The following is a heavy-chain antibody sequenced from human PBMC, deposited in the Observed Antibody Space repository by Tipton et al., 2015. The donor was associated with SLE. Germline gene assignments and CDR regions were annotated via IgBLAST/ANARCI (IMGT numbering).Heavy chain of an antibody. CDR3: ASGARDSTRRAYYYGMDV. CDR2: ISSSSSTI. Sequence: SLRLSCAASGFTFSSYSMNWVRQAPGKGLEWVSYISSSSSTIYYADSVKGRFTISRDNAKNSLYLQMNSLRAEDTAVYYCASGARDSTRRAYYYGMDVWGQGTTVTVSS. D-gene: IGHD6-13*01. V-gene: IGHV3-48*01. CDR1: GFTFSSYS. J-gene: IGHJ6*02.